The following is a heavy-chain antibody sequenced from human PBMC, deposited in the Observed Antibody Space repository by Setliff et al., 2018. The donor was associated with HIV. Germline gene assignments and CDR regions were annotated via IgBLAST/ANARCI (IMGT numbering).Heavy chain of an antibody. CDR3: ARVDTDMIVGAMDV. Sequence: PGGSLRLSCAASGFTFSDYYMSWIRQAPGRGLEWISYISSSGSNIYYTDSVKGRFTVSRDNAKNSLFLQMNSLRAEGTAVYYCARVDTDMIVGAMDVWGQGTTVTVSS. CDR1: GFTFSDYY. CDR2: ISSSGSNI. D-gene: IGHD5-18*01. J-gene: IGHJ6*02. V-gene: IGHV3-11*04.